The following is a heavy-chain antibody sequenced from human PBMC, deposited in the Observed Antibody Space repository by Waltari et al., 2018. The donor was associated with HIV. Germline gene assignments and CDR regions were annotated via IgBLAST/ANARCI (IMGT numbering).Heavy chain of an antibody. Sequence: QVQLQESGPGLVKPSQTLSLTCTVPGGSISSGGYYWSWIRRHPGKGLEWIGYIYYSGSTYYNPSLKSRVTISVDTSKNQFSLKLSSVTAADTAVYYCARGGGIGGYCSSTSCYNNWFDPWGQGTLVTVSS. CDR3: ARGGGIGGYCSSTSCYNNWFDP. CDR1: GGSISSGGYY. D-gene: IGHD2-2*02. V-gene: IGHV4-31*03. J-gene: IGHJ5*02. CDR2: IYYSGST.